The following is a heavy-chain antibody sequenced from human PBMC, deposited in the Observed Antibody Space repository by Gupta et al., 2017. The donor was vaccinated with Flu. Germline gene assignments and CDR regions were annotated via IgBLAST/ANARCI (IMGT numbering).Heavy chain of an antibody. D-gene: IGHD3-10*01. J-gene: IGHJ4*02. V-gene: IGHV4-34*01. CDR2: INHSGST. CDR3: ARGREVLWNDY. CDR1: GGSFSGYY. Sequence: QVQLQQWGAGLLKPSETLSLTGAVYGGSFSGYYWSWIRQPPGKGLEWIGEINHSGSTNYNPSLKSRVTISVDTSKNQFSLKLSSVTAADTAVYYCARGREVLWNDYWGQGTLVTVSS.